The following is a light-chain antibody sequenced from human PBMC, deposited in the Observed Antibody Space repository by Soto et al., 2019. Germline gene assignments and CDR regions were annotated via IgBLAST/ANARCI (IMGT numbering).Light chain of an antibody. J-gene: IGKJ1*01. CDR2: GAS. CDR1: ETVNSNY. V-gene: IGKV3-20*01. Sequence: DIVLTQSPGTLSLSPGERATLSRRASETVNSNYLAWYQQKRGQAPRLPIYGASSRATGIPDRFSGSGSGTDFTLTITRLEPEDFAVYYCQQYGSWTFGQGTKVDIK. CDR3: QQYGSWT.